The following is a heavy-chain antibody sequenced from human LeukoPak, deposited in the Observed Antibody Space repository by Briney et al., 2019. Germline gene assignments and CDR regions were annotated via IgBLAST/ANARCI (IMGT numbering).Heavy chain of an antibody. CDR3: ARDLAPLKSSDSSY. D-gene: IGHD3-22*01. J-gene: IGHJ4*02. CDR2: IYSGGST. CDR1: GFTVSSNY. Sequence: PGGSLRLSCAASGFTVSSNYMSWVRQAPGKGLEWVSVIYSGGSTYYADSVKGQFTISRDNSKNTLYLQMNSLRAEDTAVYYCARDLAPLKSSDSSYWGQGTQVTVPS. V-gene: IGHV3-53*01.